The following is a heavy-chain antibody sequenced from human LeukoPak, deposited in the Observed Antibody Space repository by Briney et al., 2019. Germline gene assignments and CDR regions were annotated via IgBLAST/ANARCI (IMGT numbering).Heavy chain of an antibody. D-gene: IGHD1-26*01. CDR2: ISSSGSTI. CDR3: ARWERREIYGMDV. V-gene: IGHV3-48*03. J-gene: IGHJ6*04. Sequence: GGSLRLSCAASGFTFSSYEMNRVRQAPGKGLEWVSYISSSGSTIYYADSVKGRFTISRDNAENSLYLQMNSLRAEDTAVYYCARWERREIYGMDVWGKGTTVTVSS. CDR1: GFTFSSYE.